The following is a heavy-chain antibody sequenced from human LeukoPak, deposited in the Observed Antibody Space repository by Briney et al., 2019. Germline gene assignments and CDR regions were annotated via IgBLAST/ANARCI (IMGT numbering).Heavy chain of an antibody. J-gene: IGHJ4*02. V-gene: IGHV4-31*03. D-gene: IGHD5-12*01. CDR3: ARGGSGYAPRTVSFDY. Sequence: SETLSLTCTVSGGSISSGGYYWSWIRQHPGKGLEWIGYIYYSGSTYYNPSLKSRVTISVDTSKNQFSLKLSSVTAADTAVYSCARGGSGYAPRTVSFDYGAQEPRVPVPS. CDR2: IYYSGST. CDR1: GGSISSGGYY.